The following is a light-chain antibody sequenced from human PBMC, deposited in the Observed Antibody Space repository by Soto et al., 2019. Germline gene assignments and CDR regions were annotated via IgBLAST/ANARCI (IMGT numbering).Light chain of an antibody. Sequence: QSVLTQPPSVSGAPGQRVTISCTGSSSNIGANYDVHWYQHLPGTAPKLLIYTNSNRPSGVPDRFSGSKSGTSASLAITGLLAEDEADYYCQSYDSSLSGYVVGTGTKVTVL. CDR2: TNS. J-gene: IGLJ1*01. V-gene: IGLV1-40*01. CDR3: QSYDSSLSGYV. CDR1: SSNIGANYD.